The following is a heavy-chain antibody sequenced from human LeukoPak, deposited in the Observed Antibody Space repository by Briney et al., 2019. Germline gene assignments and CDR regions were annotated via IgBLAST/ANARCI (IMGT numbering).Heavy chain of an antibody. CDR3: ATKTPGNYPYDY. CDR2: TSGTTGDT. CDR1: GLTFSTSP. D-gene: IGHD3-22*01. V-gene: IGHV3-23*01. Sequence: GGSLRLSCAASGLTFSTSPMNWVRLAPGKGLEWVSTSGTTGDTYYADSVKGRFTISRDNSKNTLYLQMTSLRAEDTALYYCATKTPGNYPYDYRGQGTLVIVSP. J-gene: IGHJ4*02.